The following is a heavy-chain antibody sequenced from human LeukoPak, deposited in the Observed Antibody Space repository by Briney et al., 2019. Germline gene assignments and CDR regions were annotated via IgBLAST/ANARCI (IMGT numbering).Heavy chain of an antibody. J-gene: IGHJ4*02. CDR3: ARDNVLFEDVVVVPAAVDY. CDR1: GYTFTGYY. D-gene: IGHD2-2*01. Sequence: ASVKVSCKASGYTFTGYYIHWVRQAPGQGLEWMGRINPNTGGTKYAQKFQGRVTVTRDTSITTAYMELTRLRSDDTAVYYCARDNVLFEDVVVVPAAVDYWGQGTLVTVSS. V-gene: IGHV1-2*02. CDR2: INPNTGGT.